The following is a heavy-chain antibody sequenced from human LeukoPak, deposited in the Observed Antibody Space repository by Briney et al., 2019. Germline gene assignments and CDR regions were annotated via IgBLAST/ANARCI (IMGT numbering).Heavy chain of an antibody. V-gene: IGHV4-59*01. D-gene: IGHD6-19*01. CDR1: GGSISSYY. Sequence: PSETLSLTCTVSGGSISSYYWSWIRQPPGKGLEWIGYIYYSGSTNYNPSLKSRVTISVDTSKNQFSLNLSSVTAADTAVYYCARDLQSTAGYFDYWGQGTLVTVSS. CDR2: IYYSGST. J-gene: IGHJ4*02. CDR3: ARDLQSTAGYFDY.